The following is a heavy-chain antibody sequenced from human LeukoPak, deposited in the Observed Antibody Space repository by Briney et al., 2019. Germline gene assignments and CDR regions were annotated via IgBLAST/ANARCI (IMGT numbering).Heavy chain of an antibody. CDR1: GFNFWGTG. V-gene: IGHV3-23*01. J-gene: IGHJ4*02. CDR3: AKAPVTSCRGAFCYPFDY. D-gene: IGHD2-15*01. Sequence: GGSLRLSCAVSGFNFWGTGMSWVRQAPGKGLEWVSAMSSSDDGRYYAASVRGRFTISRDTSRSTLYLQMNSLRAEDAAVYYCAKAPVTSCRGAFCYPFDYWGQGTLVTVSS. CDR2: MSSSDDGR.